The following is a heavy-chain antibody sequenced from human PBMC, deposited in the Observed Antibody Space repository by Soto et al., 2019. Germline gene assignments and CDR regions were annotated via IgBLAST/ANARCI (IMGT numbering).Heavy chain of an antibody. CDR2: IRSKGHNYAT. CDR1: VFAFSGSA. Sequence: WWSLRLSCSASVFAFSGSAMYWVRQASGKGPEWVGRIRSKGHNYATEYAASVKGRFTISRDDSKNTAYLQMNSLQTEDTAVYYCTRDLFSYDYSGILWFDPWGQGTLVTVSS. J-gene: IGHJ5*02. CDR3: TRDLFSYDYSGILWFDP. V-gene: IGHV3-73*01. D-gene: IGHD3-16*01.